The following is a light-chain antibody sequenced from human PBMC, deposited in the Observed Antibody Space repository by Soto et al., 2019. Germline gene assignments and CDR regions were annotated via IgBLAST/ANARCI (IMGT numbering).Light chain of an antibody. CDR1: SSNIGAGYD. J-gene: IGLJ1*01. Sequence: QSVLTQPPSVSGAPGQRVTISCTGSSSNIGAGYDVHWYQQLPGTAPKLLIYGNSNRPSGVPERFSGSKSGTSASLAITELQAEDEADYYCQSYDSSLSGFYVFGTGTKVTVL. CDR2: GNS. V-gene: IGLV1-40*01. CDR3: QSYDSSLSGFYV.